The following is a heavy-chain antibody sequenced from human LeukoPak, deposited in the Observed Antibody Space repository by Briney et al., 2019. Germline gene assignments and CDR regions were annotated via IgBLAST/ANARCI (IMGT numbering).Heavy chain of an antibody. Sequence: GGSLRLSCVASEFTFSNYWIHWVRQPPGKGLVWVSRIRYDGIVTNYADSVEGRFTISRDNAKNTVHLQMNSLRAEDTAVYYCARDQLQTGLDYWGQGTLVTVSS. J-gene: IGHJ4*02. CDR1: EFTFSNYW. CDR2: IRYDGIVT. D-gene: IGHD1-14*01. CDR3: ARDQLQTGLDY. V-gene: IGHV3-74*01.